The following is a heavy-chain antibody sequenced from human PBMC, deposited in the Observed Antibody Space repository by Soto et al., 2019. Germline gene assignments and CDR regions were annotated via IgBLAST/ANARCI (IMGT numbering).Heavy chain of an antibody. CDR3: ARAGYYGSGILL. V-gene: IGHV3-48*02. CDR2: ISSSSSTI. Sequence: EVQLVESGGGLVQPGGSLRLSCAASGFTFNIYSMNWVRQAPGKGLECVSYISSSSSTIYYADSVKGRFTISRDNAKNSLYLQMSSLRDEDTAVYYCARAGYYGSGILLWGQGTLVTVSS. CDR1: GFTFNIYS. D-gene: IGHD3-10*01. J-gene: IGHJ4*02.